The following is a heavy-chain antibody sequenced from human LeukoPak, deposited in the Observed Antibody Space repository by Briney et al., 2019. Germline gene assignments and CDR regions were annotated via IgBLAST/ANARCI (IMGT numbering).Heavy chain of an antibody. J-gene: IGHJ4*02. CDR3: AKVRLVTDY. CDR2: ISGSGGST. D-gene: IGHD4-23*01. CDR1: GFTFSSYA. V-gene: IGHV3-23*01. Sequence: GGSLRLSCAASGFTFSSYAMSWVRQPPGKGLEWVSGISGSGGSTYYADSVKGRFTISRDNSKNTLYLQMNSLRAEDTAVYYRAKVRLVTDYWGQGTLVTVSS.